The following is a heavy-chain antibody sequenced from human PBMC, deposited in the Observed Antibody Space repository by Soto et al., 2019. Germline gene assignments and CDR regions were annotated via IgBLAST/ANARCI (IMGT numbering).Heavy chain of an antibody. Sequence: ASETLSLTCTVSGGSITGSYWSWIRQPPGNGLEWIGYIYPSGSTNYNPSLSSRISISINTSKNQFSLKLTSVTAADTAVYYCARVGKTSSNGAFDIWGQGTMVTVSS. CDR3: ARVGKTSSNGAFDI. D-gene: IGHD2-2*01. J-gene: IGHJ3*02. CDR2: IYPSGST. CDR1: GGSITGSY. V-gene: IGHV4-59*01.